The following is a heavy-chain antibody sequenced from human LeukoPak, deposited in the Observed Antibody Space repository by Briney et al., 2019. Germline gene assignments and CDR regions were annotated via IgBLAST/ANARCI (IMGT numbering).Heavy chain of an antibody. D-gene: IGHD3-22*01. CDR3: ARDYDSSGYYPWYYGMDV. J-gene: IGHJ6*02. V-gene: IGHV4-30-4*01. CDR2: IYYSGSI. CDR1: GGSISSGDYY. Sequence: SETLSLTCTVSGGSISSGDYYWSWIRQPPGKGLEWIGYIYYSGSIYYNPSLKSRVTISVDTSKNQFSLKLSSVTAADTAVYYCARDYDSSGYYPWYYGMDVWGQGTTVTVSS.